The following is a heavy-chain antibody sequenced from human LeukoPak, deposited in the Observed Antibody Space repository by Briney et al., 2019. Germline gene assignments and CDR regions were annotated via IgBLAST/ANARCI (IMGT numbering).Heavy chain of an antibody. D-gene: IGHD3-9*01. Sequence: GGSLRLSCAASGFTFSRYAMSWVRQAPGKGLEWVSIISESGGSTYYADSVKGRFTISRDNAKNSLYLQMNSLRAEDTAVYYCARASDILTGYYIGYGMDVWGQGTTVTVSS. CDR1: GFTFSRYA. J-gene: IGHJ6*02. CDR2: ISESGGST. CDR3: ARASDILTGYYIGYGMDV. V-gene: IGHV3-23*01.